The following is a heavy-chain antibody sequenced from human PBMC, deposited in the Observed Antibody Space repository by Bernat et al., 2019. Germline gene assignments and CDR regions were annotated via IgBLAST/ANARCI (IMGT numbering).Heavy chain of an antibody. CDR3: TRDEYGSGSVAFDY. J-gene: IGHJ4*01. CDR1: GFIFGDYS. D-gene: IGHD3-10*01. Sequence: VQLVESGGGLVQPGRSLRLSCTPSGFIFGDYSMSWFRQAPGKGLEWAGFIRNKAYGGTTDYAASVKGRFTISRDDSKSIAYLQMNSLKTEDTGVYYCTRDEYGSGSVAFDYWGQGTLVTVSS. V-gene: IGHV3-49*03. CDR2: IRNKAYGGTT.